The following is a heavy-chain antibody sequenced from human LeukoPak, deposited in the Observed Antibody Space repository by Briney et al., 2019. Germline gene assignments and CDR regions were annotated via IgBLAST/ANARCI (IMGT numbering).Heavy chain of an antibody. CDR3: ARGVYIAAAQYGY. J-gene: IGHJ4*02. CDR1: GGSISSYY. V-gene: IGHV4-59*01. CDR2: IYYSGTT. D-gene: IGHD6-13*01. Sequence: SETLSLTCTVAGGSISSYYWGWTRQPPGKGRGWGGYIYYSGTTNYNPSLKSRVTISVDTSKNQFSLKLSSVTAADTAVYYCARGVYIAAAQYGYWGQGTLVTVSS.